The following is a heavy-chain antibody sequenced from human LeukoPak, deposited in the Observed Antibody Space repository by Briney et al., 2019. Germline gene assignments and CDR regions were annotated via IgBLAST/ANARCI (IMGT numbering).Heavy chain of an antibody. J-gene: IGHJ4*02. Sequence: PGGSLRLSCAASGFSFTNYWMSWVRQAPGKGLEWVGFIRSKAYGGTTEYAASVKGRFTISRDDSKSIAYLQMNSLKTEDTAVYYCTRDDTIFGVVIKYWGQGTLVTVSS. CDR3: TRDDTIFGVVIKY. V-gene: IGHV3-49*04. D-gene: IGHD3-3*01. CDR2: IRSKAYGGTT. CDR1: GFSFTNYW.